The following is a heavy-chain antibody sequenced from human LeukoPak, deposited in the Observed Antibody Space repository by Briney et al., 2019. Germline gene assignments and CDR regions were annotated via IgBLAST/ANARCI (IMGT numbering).Heavy chain of an antibody. CDR1: GFTFSNYY. CDR2: TSPTGGDT. Sequence: SVKVSCKVSGFTFSNYYINWVGGSPGQRRGWMGVTSPTGGDTNYAQKFQGRVTMTRDTSTNTVYMELSSLRSEDTAVYYCVRDLEWGNNDWFDPWGQGTLVTVSS. V-gene: IGHV1-46*01. CDR3: VRDLEWGNNDWFDP. J-gene: IGHJ5*02. D-gene: IGHD3-3*01.